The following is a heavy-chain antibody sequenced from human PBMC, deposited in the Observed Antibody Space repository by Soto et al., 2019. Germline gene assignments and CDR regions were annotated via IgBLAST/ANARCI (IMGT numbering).Heavy chain of an antibody. Sequence: QLVESGGGLVQPGGSLRLSCSASGFTFSESTIYWVRQVPGKGLEAISAVSTRGRSTYYADSVKDRFRISRDNSKNTIYLQMGSLRPEDTARYYCVKQAHGLDGVAFDYWGRGTQVTVAS. V-gene: IGHV3-64D*06. CDR3: VKQAHGLDGVAFDY. CDR1: GFTFSEST. CDR2: VSTRGRST. D-gene: IGHD2-15*01. J-gene: IGHJ4*01.